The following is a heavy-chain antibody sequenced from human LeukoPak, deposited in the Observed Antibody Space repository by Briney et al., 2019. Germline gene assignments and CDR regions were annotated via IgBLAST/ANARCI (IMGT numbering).Heavy chain of an antibody. CDR2: ISAYNGNT. CDR1: GYTFTSYG. Sequence: GASVKVSCKASGYTFTSYGISWVRQAPGQDLEWMGWISAYNGNTNYAQKLQGRVTLTTDTSTTAAYMELRSLRSDDTAVYYCARVQVGPKLRGGWFDPWGQGTLVTVSS. CDR3: ARVQVGPKLRGGWFDP. J-gene: IGHJ5*02. D-gene: IGHD1-26*01. V-gene: IGHV1-18*01.